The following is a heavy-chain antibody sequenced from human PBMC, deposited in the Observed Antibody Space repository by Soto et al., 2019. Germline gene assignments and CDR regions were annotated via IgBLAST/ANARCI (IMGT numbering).Heavy chain of an antibody. CDR1: GFTFSSYW. Sequence: QPGGSLRLSCAASGFTFSSYWMSWVRQAPGKGLEWVANIKQDGSEKYYVDSVKGRFTISRDNAKNSLYLQMNSLRAEDTAVYYCARDYPEEWFGESDYYYYYYMDVWGKGTTVTVSS. V-gene: IGHV3-7*01. J-gene: IGHJ6*03. CDR2: IKQDGSEK. D-gene: IGHD3-10*01. CDR3: ARDYPEEWFGESDYYYYYYMDV.